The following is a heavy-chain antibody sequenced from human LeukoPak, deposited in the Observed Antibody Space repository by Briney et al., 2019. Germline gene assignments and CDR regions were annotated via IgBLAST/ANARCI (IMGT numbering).Heavy chain of an antibody. Sequence: GGSLRLSCAASGFTFSSCWMSWVRQAPGKGLEWVANIKQDGSEKYYVDSVKGRFTISRDNAKNSLYLQMNSLRAEDTAVYYCARESVLWFGAADYWGQGTLVTVSS. CDR3: ARESVLWFGAADY. D-gene: IGHD3-10*01. J-gene: IGHJ4*02. V-gene: IGHV3-7*03. CDR2: IKQDGSEK. CDR1: GFTFSSCW.